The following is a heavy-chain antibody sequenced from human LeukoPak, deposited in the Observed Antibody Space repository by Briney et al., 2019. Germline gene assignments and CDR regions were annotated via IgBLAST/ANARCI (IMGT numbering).Heavy chain of an antibody. D-gene: IGHD3-22*01. CDR3: ARDNYDSSGYYPRDDY. V-gene: IGHV3-74*01. CDR2: INNDGSTT. J-gene: IGHJ4*02. Sequence: GGSLRLSCAASGFTFSRHWMHWVRQAPGKGLVWVSRINNDGSTTRYADSVKGRFTVSRDNAKNTLYLQMNSLRAEDTAVYYCARDNYDSSGYYPRDDYWGQGTLVTVSS. CDR1: GFTFSRHW.